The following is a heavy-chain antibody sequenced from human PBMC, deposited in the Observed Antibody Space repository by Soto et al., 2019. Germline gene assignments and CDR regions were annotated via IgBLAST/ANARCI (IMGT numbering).Heavy chain of an antibody. CDR1: GHTFTSYY. D-gene: IGHD1-26*01. V-gene: IGHV1-46*01. J-gene: IGHJ6*02. CDR3: ARSNPWELLLTYGMDV. CDR2: INPSGGST. Sequence: VKVSCKASGHTFTSYYMHWVRQAPGQGLEWMGIINPSGGSTSYAQKFQGRVTMTRDTSTSTVYMELSSLRSEDTAVYYCARSNPWELLLTYGMDVWGQGTTVTVSS.